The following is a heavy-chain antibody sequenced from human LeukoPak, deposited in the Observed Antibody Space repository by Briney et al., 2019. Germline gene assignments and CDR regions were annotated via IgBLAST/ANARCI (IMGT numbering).Heavy chain of an antibody. CDR1: GFTFSSHA. V-gene: IGHV3-30*01. CDR3: ARDGSVLRFLEWLFFLDY. CDR2: MSNDGSKK. Sequence: GGSLRLSCAASGFTFSSHAMHWVRQAPGKGLEWVAIMSNDGSKKFYADSLKGRFTISRDNSKNTLYLQMNSLRSEDMAVYFCARDGSVLRFLEWLFFLDYWGQGTLVTVSS. J-gene: IGHJ4*02. D-gene: IGHD3-3*01.